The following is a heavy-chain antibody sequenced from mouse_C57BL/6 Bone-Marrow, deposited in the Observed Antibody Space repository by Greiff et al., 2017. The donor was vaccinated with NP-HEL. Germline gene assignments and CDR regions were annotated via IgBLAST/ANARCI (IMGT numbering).Heavy chain of an antibody. D-gene: IGHD2-2*01. CDR3: TTDPSTMGTTWRFGRFAY. Sequence: VQLQQSGAELVRPGASVKLSCTASGFNIKDDYMHWVKQRPEQGLEWIGWIDPENGDTEYASKFQGKATITADTSSNTAYLQLSSLTSEDTAVYYCTTDPSTMGTTWRFGRFAYWGQGTLVTVSA. J-gene: IGHJ3*01. V-gene: IGHV14-4*01. CDR1: GFNIKDDY. CDR2: IDPENGDT.